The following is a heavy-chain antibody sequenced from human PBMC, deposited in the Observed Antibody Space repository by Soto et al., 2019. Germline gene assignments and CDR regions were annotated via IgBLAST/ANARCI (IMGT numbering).Heavy chain of an antibody. CDR3: AKDEYYDYVWGSYRYGDY. Sequence: QVQLVESGGGVVQPGRSLRLSCAASGFTFSSYGMHWVRQAPGKGLEWVAVISYDGSNKYYADSVKGRFTSSRDNSKHTLYLQMNSLRAEETAVYYCAKDEYYDYVWGSYRYGDYWGQGTLVTVSS. D-gene: IGHD3-16*02. CDR2: ISYDGSNK. V-gene: IGHV3-30*18. CDR1: GFTFSSYG. J-gene: IGHJ4*02.